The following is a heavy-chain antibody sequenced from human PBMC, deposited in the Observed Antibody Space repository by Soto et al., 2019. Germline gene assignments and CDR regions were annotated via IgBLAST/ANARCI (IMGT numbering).Heavy chain of an antibody. CDR3: ARDWSYSGFVDF. Sequence: GGSLRLSCEVSGFTFSFYWMSWVRQAPGKGLEWVANINHDGSEINFVDPVKGRFTISRDNAKNLLYLQMNSLRVEDTAVYYCARDWSYSGFVDFWGQGTQVTVSS. D-gene: IGHD5-12*01. CDR1: GFTFSFYW. J-gene: IGHJ4*02. V-gene: IGHV3-7*03. CDR2: INHDGSEI.